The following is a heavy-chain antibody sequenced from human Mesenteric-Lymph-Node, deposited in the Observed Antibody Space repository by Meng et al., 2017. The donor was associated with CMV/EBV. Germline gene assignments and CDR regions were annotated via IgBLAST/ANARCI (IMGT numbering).Heavy chain of an antibody. V-gene: IGHV3-21*04. CDR3: ARVFSGSSEYYFDY. D-gene: IGHD1-26*01. J-gene: IGHJ4*02. CDR2: ISSSSSYI. CDR1: GFTFSSYS. Sequence: GGSLRLSCAASGFTFSSYSMNWVRQAPGKGLEWVSSISSSSSYIYYADSVKGRFTISRDNAKNSLYLQMNSLRAEDTALYHCARVFSGSSEYYFDYWGQGTLVTVSS.